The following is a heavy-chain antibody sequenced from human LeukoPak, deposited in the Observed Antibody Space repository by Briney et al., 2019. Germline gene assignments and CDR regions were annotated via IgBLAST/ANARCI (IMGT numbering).Heavy chain of an antibody. CDR2: ISSSSYI. CDR1: GFTFSSYS. Sequence: GGSLRLSCAASGFTFSSYSMNWVRQAPGKGLEWVSSISSSSYIYYADSVKGRFTISRDNAKNSLYLQMNSLRAEDTAVYYCARDRNYDILTGYSHYDAFDIWGQGTMVTVSS. J-gene: IGHJ3*02. V-gene: IGHV3-21*01. D-gene: IGHD3-9*01. CDR3: ARDRNYDILTGYSHYDAFDI.